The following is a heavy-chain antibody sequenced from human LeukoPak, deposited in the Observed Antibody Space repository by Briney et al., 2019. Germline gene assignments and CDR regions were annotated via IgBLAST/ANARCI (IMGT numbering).Heavy chain of an antibody. J-gene: IGHJ4*02. CDR1: GYTFTSYD. CDR2: MNPNSGNT. CDR3: ARGSRRYYGSGSYWTY. D-gene: IGHD3-10*01. V-gene: IGHV1-8*01. Sequence: GTSVKVSCKASGYTFTSYDINWVRQATGQGLEWMGWMNPNSGNTGYAQKFQGRVTMTRNTSISTAYMELSSLRSEDTAAYYCARGSRRYYGSGSYWTYWGQGTLVTVSS.